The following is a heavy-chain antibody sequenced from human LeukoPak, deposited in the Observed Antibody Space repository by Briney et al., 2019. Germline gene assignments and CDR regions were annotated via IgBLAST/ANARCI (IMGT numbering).Heavy chain of an antibody. J-gene: IGHJ6*02. Sequence: GASVKVSCKASGYTFTSYGISWVRQAPGQGLEWMGWISAYNGNTNYAQKLQGRVTMTTDTSTSTAYMELRSLRSDDTAVYYCARDSLGGYCSSTSCFDGMDVWGQGTTVTVSS. CDR3: ARDSLGGYCSSTSCFDGMDV. V-gene: IGHV1-18*01. CDR1: GYTFTSYG. CDR2: ISAYNGNT. D-gene: IGHD2-2*01.